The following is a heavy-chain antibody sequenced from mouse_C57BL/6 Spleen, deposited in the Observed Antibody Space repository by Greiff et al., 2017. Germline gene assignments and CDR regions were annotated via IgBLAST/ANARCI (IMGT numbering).Heavy chain of an antibody. D-gene: IGHD1-1*01. CDR1: GYSFTGYY. Sequence: VQLQQSGPELVKPGASVKISCKASGYSFTGYYMNWVKQSPEKSLEWIGELNPSTGGTTYNQKFKAKATLTVDKSSSTAYMQLKSLTSEDSAVYYCARKRKYYAVGLYNYGKVNWGEGTTVTVSS. V-gene: IGHV1-42*01. CDR2: LNPSTGGT. CDR3: ARKRKYYAVGLYNYGKVN. J-gene: IGHJ4*01.